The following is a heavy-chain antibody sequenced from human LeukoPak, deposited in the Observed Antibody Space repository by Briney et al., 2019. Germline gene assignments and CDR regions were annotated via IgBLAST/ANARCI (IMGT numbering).Heavy chain of an antibody. CDR1: GFTLSRFA. D-gene: IGHD4-23*01. V-gene: IGHV3-30*04. J-gene: IGHJ4*02. CDR2: ISNDASHK. Sequence: GGSLRLSCAASGFTLSRFAMHWVRQAPGKGLEWVAVISNDASHKFYADSVQGRFTISRDNSKNTLSLQMDTLRREDTAVYYCARARSVGPPTGFDQWGQGTPVTVSS. CDR3: ARARSVGPPTGFDQ.